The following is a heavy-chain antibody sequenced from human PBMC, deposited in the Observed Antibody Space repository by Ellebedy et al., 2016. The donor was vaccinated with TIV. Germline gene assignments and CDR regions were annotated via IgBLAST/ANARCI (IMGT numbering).Heavy chain of an antibody. CDR3: ARETASLWFGELLSGAFDI. V-gene: IGHV3-30*02. CDR1: GFTFSSYG. Sequence: GESLKISCAASGFTFSSYGMHWVRQAPGKGLEWVAFIRYDGSNKYYADSVKGRFTISRDNSKNTLYLQMNSLRAEDTAVYYCARETASLWFGELLSGAFDIWGQGTMVTVSS. J-gene: IGHJ3*02. CDR2: IRYDGSNK. D-gene: IGHD3-10*01.